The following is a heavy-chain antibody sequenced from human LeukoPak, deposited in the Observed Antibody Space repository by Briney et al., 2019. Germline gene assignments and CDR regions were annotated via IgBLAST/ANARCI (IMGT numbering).Heavy chain of an antibody. D-gene: IGHD5-18*01. CDR1: GYTFTSYY. V-gene: IGHV1-18*04. CDR2: ISAYNGNT. J-gene: IGHJ5*02. CDR3: ARGWIQLWGGIWFDP. Sequence: ASVKVSCKASGYTFTSYYMHWVRQAPGQGLEWMGWISAYNGNTNYAQKLQGRVTMTTDTSTSTAYMELRSLRSDDTAVYYCARGWIQLWGGIWFDPWGQGTLVTVSS.